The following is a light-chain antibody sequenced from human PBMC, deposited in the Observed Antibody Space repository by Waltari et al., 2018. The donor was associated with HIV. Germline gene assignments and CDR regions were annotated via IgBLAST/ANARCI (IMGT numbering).Light chain of an antibody. CDR3: AAWDDTLNGL. CDR2: SNK. Sequence: QSVLTQPPSASGTPGQNVTISCSGNTSNIGTNIVNWYQQFPGAAPKLLIYSNKQRPSGVPARFSGSKSGTSASLAISGPQSEDEADYFCAAWDDTLNGLFGGGTKLTVL. CDR1: TSNIGTNI. V-gene: IGLV1-44*01. J-gene: IGLJ2*01.